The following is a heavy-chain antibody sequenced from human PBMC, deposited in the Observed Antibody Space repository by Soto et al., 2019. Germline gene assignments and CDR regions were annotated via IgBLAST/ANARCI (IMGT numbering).Heavy chain of an antibody. CDR3: ARFETIFGVVIPMYFDD. J-gene: IGHJ4*02. CDR1: GYSFTSYW. CDR2: IYPGDSDT. D-gene: IGHD3-3*01. V-gene: IGHV5-51*01. Sequence: PGESLKISCKGSGYSFTSYWIGRVRQMPGKGLEWMGIIYPGDSDTRYSPSFQGQVTISADKSISTAYLQWSSLKASDTAMYYCARFETIFGVVIPMYFDDWGQGTLVTVSS.